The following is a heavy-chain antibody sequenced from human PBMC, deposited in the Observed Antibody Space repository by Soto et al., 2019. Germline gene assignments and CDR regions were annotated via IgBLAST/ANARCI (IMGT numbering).Heavy chain of an antibody. CDR3: ARALFEYSSSSPSGMDV. CDR2: INPNSGGT. Sequence: ASVKVSCKASGYTFTGYYMHWVRQAPGQGLEWMGWINPNSGGTNYAQKFQGWVTMTRDTSISTAYMELSRLRSDDTAVYYCARALFEYSSSSPSGMDVWGQGTTVTVCS. D-gene: IGHD6-6*01. J-gene: IGHJ6*02. CDR1: GYTFTGYY. V-gene: IGHV1-2*04.